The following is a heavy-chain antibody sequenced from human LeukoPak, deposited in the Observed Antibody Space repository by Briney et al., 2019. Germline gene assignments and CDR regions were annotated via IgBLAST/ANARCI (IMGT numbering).Heavy chain of an antibody. D-gene: IGHD6-19*01. CDR1: GFTFSSYE. V-gene: IGHV3-48*03. CDR2: ISSSGSTI. CDR3: ARDGSGWPYYYYGMDV. Sequence: GGSLRLPCAASGFTFSSYEMDWVRQAPGKGLEWVSYISSSGSTIYYADSVKGRFTISRDNAKNSLYLQMNSLRAEDTAVYYCARDGSGWPYYYYGMDVWGQGTTVTVSS. J-gene: IGHJ6*02.